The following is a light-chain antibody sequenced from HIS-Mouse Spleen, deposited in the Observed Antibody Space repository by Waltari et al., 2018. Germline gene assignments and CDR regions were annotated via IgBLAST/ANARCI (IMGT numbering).Light chain of an antibody. Sequence: QSVLTQPPSASGTPGQRVTISCSGSSSNIGSNYVYWYQQLPGTAPKLLLYRNNQRPSGVPDRFSGSKSGTSASLAISGLRSEDEADYYCAAWEDSLSGPVFGGGTKLTVL. CDR2: RNN. V-gene: IGLV1-47*01. J-gene: IGLJ3*02. CDR3: AAWEDSLSGPV. CDR1: SSNIGSNY.